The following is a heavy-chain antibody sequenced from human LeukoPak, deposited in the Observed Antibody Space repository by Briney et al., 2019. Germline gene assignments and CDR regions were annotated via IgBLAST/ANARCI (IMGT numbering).Heavy chain of an antibody. CDR3: AEDGYPD. CDR2: IQYDGGNK. CDR1: GFTFSSYG. Sequence: PGGSLRLSCAASGFTFSSYGMNWVRQAPGKGLEWVAFIQYDGGNKYYADSVKGRFTIPRDNSKNTLYLQMNSLRPEDTAVYYCAEDGYPDWGQGTLVTVSS. D-gene: IGHD1-1*01. J-gene: IGHJ4*02. V-gene: IGHV3-30*02.